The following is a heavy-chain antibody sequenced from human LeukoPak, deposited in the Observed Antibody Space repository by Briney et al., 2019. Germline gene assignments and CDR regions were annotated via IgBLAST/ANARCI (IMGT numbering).Heavy chain of an antibody. J-gene: IGHJ4*02. D-gene: IGHD6-13*01. CDR2: INPSGGST. CDR1: GYTFTNYY. V-gene: IGHV1-46*01. CDR3: ARDLYSSTLSPFY. Sequence: EASVKVSCKPSGYTFTNYYMHWVRQAPGQGLEWMGIINPSGGSTSYAQKFQGRVTMTRGTSTRTAYMELSSLTSDDTAVYYCARDLYSSTLSPFYWGQGTLVTVSS.